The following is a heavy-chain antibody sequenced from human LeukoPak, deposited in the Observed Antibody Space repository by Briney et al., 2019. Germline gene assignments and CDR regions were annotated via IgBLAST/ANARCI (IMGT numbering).Heavy chain of an antibody. Sequence: ASVKVSCKASGYTFTSYGISWVRQAPGQGLEWMGWISAYNGNANYAQKLQGRVTMTTDTSTSTAYMELRSLRSDDTAVYYCARTPQIYDSSGYQIDYWGQGTLVTVSS. CDR3: ARTPQIYDSSGYQIDY. D-gene: IGHD3-22*01. CDR1: GYTFTSYG. CDR2: ISAYNGNA. J-gene: IGHJ4*02. V-gene: IGHV1-18*01.